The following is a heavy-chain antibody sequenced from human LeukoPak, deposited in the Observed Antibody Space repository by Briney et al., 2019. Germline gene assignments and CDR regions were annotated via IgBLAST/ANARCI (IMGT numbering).Heavy chain of an antibody. V-gene: IGHV3-30*02. J-gene: IGHJ3*02. CDR1: GFTFSSYG. CDR3: AKDREYCGGDCYSDGDAFDI. CDR2: IRYDGSNK. Sequence: GGSLRLSCAASGFTFSSYGMHWVRQAPGKGLEWVAFIRYDGSNKYYADSVKGRFTISRDNSKNTLYLQMNSLRAEDTAVYYCAKDREYCGGDCYSDGDAFDIWGQGTMVTVSS. D-gene: IGHD2-21*01.